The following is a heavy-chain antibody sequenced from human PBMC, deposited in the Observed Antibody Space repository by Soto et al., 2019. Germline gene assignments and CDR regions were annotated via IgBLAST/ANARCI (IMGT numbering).Heavy chain of an antibody. J-gene: IGHJ5*02. Sequence: PGGSLRLSCAASGFTFSSYGMHWVRQAPGKGLEWVAVISYDGSNKYYADSVKGRFTISRDNSKNTLYLQMNSLRAEDTAVYYCAKDTIRYSSSWYGVDPWGQGTLVTVSS. CDR1: GFTFSSYG. CDR3: AKDTIRYSSSWYGVDP. V-gene: IGHV3-30*18. CDR2: ISYDGSNK. D-gene: IGHD6-13*01.